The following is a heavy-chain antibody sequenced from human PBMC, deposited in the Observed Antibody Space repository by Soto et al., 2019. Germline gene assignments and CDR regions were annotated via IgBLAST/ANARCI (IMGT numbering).Heavy chain of an antibody. CDR3: ATPGGYNYDAFDI. V-gene: IGHV1-46*01. J-gene: IGHJ3*02. D-gene: IGHD5-12*01. CDR2: INPSGGST. CDR1: GYTFTSYY. Sequence: ASVRVSCKASGYTFTSYYMHWVRQAPGQGLEWMGIINPSGGSTSYAQKFQGRVTMTRDTSTSTVYMELSSLRSEDTAVYYCATPGGYNYDAFDIWGQGTMVTVSS.